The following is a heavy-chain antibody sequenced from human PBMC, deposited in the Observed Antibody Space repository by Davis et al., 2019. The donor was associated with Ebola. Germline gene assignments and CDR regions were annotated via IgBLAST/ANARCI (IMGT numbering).Heavy chain of an antibody. V-gene: IGHV4-59*11. CDR2: IDYRGRS. CDR3: ARDSSHVPGRVPLDY. CDR1: GVSIIDHY. Sequence: PSETLSLTCTVSGVSIIDHYWSCIRQSPGKGLEWIGYIDYRGRSTYKPSLRSRITMSVDTSKNQFSLKLSSVTAADTAVYYCARDSSHVPGRVPLDYWGQGTLVTVSS. D-gene: IGHD3/OR15-3a*01. J-gene: IGHJ4*02.